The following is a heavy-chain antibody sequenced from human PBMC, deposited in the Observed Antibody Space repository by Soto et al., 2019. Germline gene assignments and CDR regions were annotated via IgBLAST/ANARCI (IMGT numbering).Heavy chain of an antibody. J-gene: IGHJ5*02. V-gene: IGHV4-34*01. CDR2: INHSGST. D-gene: IGHD6-13*01. CDR1: GESFSGYY. CDR3: ARGLVEAAGKMGWYDP. Sequence: SETLSLTCAVYGESFSGYYWSWIRQPPGKGLEWIGEINHSGSTNYNPSLKSRVTISADPSRNQFSLKLSSVTAADTAVYSCARGLVEAAGKMGWYDPWSQGTRVSVAS.